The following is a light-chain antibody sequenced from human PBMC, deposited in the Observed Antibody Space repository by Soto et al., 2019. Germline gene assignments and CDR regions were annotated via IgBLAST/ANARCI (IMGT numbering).Light chain of an antibody. Sequence: QSALTQPASVSGSPGQSITISCTGTISDVGSYNLVSWYQHHPGKAPKLMIYEGSKRPSGVSDRFSGSKSGNTASLTISGLQAEDEADYYCCSYAGSRTYVFGTGTKVTVL. CDR2: EGS. J-gene: IGLJ1*01. CDR1: ISDVGSYNL. V-gene: IGLV2-23*01. CDR3: CSYAGSRTYV.